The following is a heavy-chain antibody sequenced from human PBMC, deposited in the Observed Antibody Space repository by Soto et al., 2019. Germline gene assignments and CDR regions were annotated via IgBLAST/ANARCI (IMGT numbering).Heavy chain of an antibody. V-gene: IGHV4-59*01. D-gene: IGHD6-19*01. J-gene: IGHJ5*02. CDR2: IYDSGST. CDR3: ASSAFIAVAPGWFGP. Sequence: QAQLVESGGGVVQPGRSLRLSCASSGFTFSSYGMHWVRQAPGKGLEWIVYIYDSGSTHYNPSLKSRVTISLDTSKSQFRQKRSSVTAADTAVYYCASSAFIAVAPGWFGPWGQGTLVTVSS. CDR1: GFTFSSYG.